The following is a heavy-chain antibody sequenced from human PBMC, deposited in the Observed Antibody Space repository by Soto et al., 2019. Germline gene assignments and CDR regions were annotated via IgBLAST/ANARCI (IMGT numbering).Heavy chain of an antibody. CDR3: ARCVRGIAVAGADAFDI. D-gene: IGHD6-19*01. CDR1: GYTFTSYD. CDR2: MNPNSGNT. J-gene: IGHJ3*02. V-gene: IGHV1-8*01. Sequence: QVQLVQSGAEVKKPGASVKVSCKASGYTFTSYDINWVRQATGQGLEWMRWMNPNSGNTGYAQKFQGRVTMTRNTSISTAYMELSSLRSEDTAVYYCARCVRGIAVAGADAFDIWGQGTMVTVSS.